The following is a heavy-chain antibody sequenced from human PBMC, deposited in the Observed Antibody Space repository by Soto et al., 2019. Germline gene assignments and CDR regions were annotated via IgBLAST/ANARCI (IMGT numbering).Heavy chain of an antibody. V-gene: IGHV6-1*01. CDR1: GDSVSSNSAA. D-gene: IGHD3-3*01. CDR3: ARDTRVGGYDFWSGYPYYYYGMDV. Sequence: SQTLSLTCAISGDSVSSNSAAWNWIRQSPSRGLEWLGRTYYRSKWYNDYAVSVKSRITINPDTSKNQFSLQLNSVTPEDTAVYYCARDTRVGGYDFWSGYPYYYYGMDVWGQGTTVTVSS. CDR2: TYYRSKWYN. J-gene: IGHJ6*02.